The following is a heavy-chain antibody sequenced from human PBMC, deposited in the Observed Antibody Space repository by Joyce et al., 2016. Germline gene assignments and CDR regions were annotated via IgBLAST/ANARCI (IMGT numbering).Heavy chain of an antibody. CDR1: GYTFSGDY. V-gene: IGHV1-2*02. Sequence: HVQLVQSGAEVKKPGASVKVSCKASGYTFSGDYMHWVRQAPGQGLEWMGCIDHHTGGTNYAQRFQGRVTLTRATSINTAYMELRNLRSDDTAVYYCARDPGVGDYWGQGTLVIVSS. CDR2: IDHHTGGT. D-gene: IGHD1-26*01. J-gene: IGHJ4*02. CDR3: ARDPGVGDY.